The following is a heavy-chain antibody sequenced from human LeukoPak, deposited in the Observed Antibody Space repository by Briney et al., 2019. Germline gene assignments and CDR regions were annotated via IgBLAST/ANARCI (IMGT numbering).Heavy chain of an antibody. CDR2: INHSGST. V-gene: IGHV4-34*01. Sequence: PSETLSLTCTVSGYSISGDYYWSWIRQPPGKGLEWIGEINHSGSTNYNPSLKSRVTISVDTSKNQFSLKLSSVTAADTAVYYCARASRGAFDIWGQGTMVTVSS. CDR3: ARASRGAFDI. D-gene: IGHD6-13*01. J-gene: IGHJ3*02. CDR1: GYSISGDYY.